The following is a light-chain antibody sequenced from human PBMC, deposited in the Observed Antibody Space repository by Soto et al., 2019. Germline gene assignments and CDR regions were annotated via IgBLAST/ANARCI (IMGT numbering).Light chain of an antibody. V-gene: IGKV1-12*01. CDR3: QQVDSFPIT. CDR1: EDINSR. J-gene: IGKJ5*01. CDR2: AAF. Sequence: DIQMTQSPSSVSASVGDRATISCRASEDINSRLAWYQQKPGNAPKLLIYAAFILQSGVPSRFSGYGSGTDFTLSISSLQPEDFATYYCQQVDSFPITFGQGTRLEIK.